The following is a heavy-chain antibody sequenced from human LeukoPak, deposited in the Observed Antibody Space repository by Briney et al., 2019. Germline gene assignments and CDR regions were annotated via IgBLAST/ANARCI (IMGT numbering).Heavy chain of an antibody. J-gene: IGHJ4*02. CDR2: ISSNGGST. D-gene: IGHD3-22*01. CDR1: GFTFSSYA. Sequence: GGSLRLSCSASGFTFSSYAMHWVRQAPGRGLEYVSAISSNGGSTYYADSVKGRFTISRDNSKNTLYLQMSSLRAEDTAVYYCVNYYDSSGYSFWYWGQGTLVTVSS. CDR3: VNYYDSSGYSFWY. V-gene: IGHV3-64D*06.